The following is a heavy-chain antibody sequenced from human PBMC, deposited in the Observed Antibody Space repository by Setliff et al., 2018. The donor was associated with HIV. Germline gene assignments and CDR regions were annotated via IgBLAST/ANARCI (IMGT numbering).Heavy chain of an antibody. Sequence: PSETLSLTCSVSGGSISNFYWSWIRQPPGKGLEWVGHIYSTGDTNYNPSLKSRVTMAVDTSKNQFSLKLTSVTAADTAVYYCARHLRWELPYYFDYWGQGTLVTVSS. V-gene: IGHV4-59*08. CDR2: IYSTGDT. D-gene: IGHD1-26*01. CDR1: GGSISNFY. CDR3: ARHLRWELPYYFDY. J-gene: IGHJ4*02.